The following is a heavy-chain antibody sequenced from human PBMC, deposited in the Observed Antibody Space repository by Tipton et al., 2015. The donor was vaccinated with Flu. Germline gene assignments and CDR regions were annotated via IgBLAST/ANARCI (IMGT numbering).Heavy chain of an antibody. CDR1: GGSISSGGYS. J-gene: IGHJ4*02. CDR3: ARWIQLWYYFAH. CDR2: IYHSGST. D-gene: IGHD5-18*01. V-gene: IGHV4-30-2*01. Sequence: TLSLTCAVSGGSISSGGYSWSWIRQPPGKGLEWIGYIYHSGSTYYNPSLKSRVTISVDRSKNQFSLKLSSGTAADTAVYYCARWIQLWYYFAHWGQGTLVPVSS.